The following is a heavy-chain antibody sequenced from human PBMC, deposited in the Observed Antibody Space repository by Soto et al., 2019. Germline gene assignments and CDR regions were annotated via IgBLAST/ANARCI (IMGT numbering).Heavy chain of an antibody. CDR1: GFTFSSYS. V-gene: IGHV3-21*01. Sequence: GGSLRLSCAASGFTFSSYSMNWVRQAPGKGLEWVSSISGSSRYIYSADSVKGRFTISRDNAKNSLYLQMNSLRAEDTAVYYCARDPSDLWEPDQYFQYWGQGALVTVSS. CDR2: ISGSSRYI. CDR3: ARDPSDLWEPDQYFQY. D-gene: IGHD1-26*01. J-gene: IGHJ1*01.